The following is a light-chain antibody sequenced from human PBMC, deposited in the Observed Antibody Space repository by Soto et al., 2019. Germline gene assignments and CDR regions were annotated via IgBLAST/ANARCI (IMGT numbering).Light chain of an antibody. CDR1: SSNIGNNA. CDR3: AAWDDSLNGVV. J-gene: IGLJ2*01. CDR2: YDD. V-gene: IGLV1-36*01. Sequence: QSVLTQPPSLSEAPRQRVTISCSGSSSNIGNNAVNWYQQLTGKAPKLLIYYDDLLPSGVSDRFSGSKSGTSASLAISGLQSEDEADYSCAAWDDSLNGVVFGGGTKLTVL.